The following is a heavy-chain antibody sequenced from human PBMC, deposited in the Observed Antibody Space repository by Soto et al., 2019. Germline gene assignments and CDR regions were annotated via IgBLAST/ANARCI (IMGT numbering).Heavy chain of an antibody. CDR1: GYTFTSYA. D-gene: IGHD3-9*01. CDR3: ARAALNILTGNYRQRWFDP. Sequence: ASVKVSCKASGYTFTSYAMHWVRQAPGQRLEWMGWINAGNGNTKYSQKFQGRVTTTRDTSASTAYMELSSLRSEDTAVYYCARAALNILTGNYRQRWFDPWGQGTLVTVSS. J-gene: IGHJ5*02. CDR2: INAGNGNT. V-gene: IGHV1-3*01.